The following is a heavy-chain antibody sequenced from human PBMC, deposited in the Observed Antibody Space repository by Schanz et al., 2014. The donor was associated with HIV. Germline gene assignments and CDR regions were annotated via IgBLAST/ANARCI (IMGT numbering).Heavy chain of an antibody. CDR3: ARDPEGIAAAGSDY. CDR1: GYTFTSYG. J-gene: IGHJ4*02. V-gene: IGHV1-18*01. Sequence: QVQLVQSGAEVKKPGASVKVSCKASGYTFTSYGISWVRQAPGQGLEWMGWISPYNGNTNYAPKFQGRVTMTRDTSTTTVYMELRSLRSDDRAVYYCARDPEGIAAAGSDYWGQGTLVTVSS. D-gene: IGHD6-13*01. CDR2: ISPYNGNT.